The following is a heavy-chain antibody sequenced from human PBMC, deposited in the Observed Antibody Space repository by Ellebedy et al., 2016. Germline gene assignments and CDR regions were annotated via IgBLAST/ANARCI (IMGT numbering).Heavy chain of an antibody. CDR1: RFTFGYYD. V-gene: IGHV3-21*06. Sequence: GGSLRLSCTASRFTFGYYDMSWFRQAPGKGLEWVASISGNSADILYADAVKGRFTISRDNARNSLYLQMNSLRVEDTAVYYCARDRDNSGFYYTDFFDHWGQGTLVTVSS. CDR3: ARDRDNSGFYYTDFFDH. CDR2: ISGNSADI. J-gene: IGHJ4*02. D-gene: IGHD3-22*01.